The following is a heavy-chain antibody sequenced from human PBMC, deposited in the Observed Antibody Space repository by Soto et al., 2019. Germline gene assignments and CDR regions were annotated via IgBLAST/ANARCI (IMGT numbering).Heavy chain of an antibody. CDR1: GGTFSSCT. D-gene: IGHD3-10*01. CDR3: GRSPSLFIDY. V-gene: IGHV1-69*02. Sequence: ASVKVSCKASGGTFSSCTISWVRQAPGQGLEWMGRIIPILGIANYAQKFQGRVTITRDTSASTAYMELSSLRSEDTAVYYCGRSPSLFIDYWGQGTLVTVPQ. CDR2: IIPILGIA. J-gene: IGHJ4*02.